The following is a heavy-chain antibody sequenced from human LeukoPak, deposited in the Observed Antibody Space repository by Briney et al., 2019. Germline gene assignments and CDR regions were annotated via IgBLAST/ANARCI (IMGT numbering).Heavy chain of an antibody. CDR2: IKQDGSEK. CDR3: ARVRYQLLGGMDV. V-gene: IGHV3-7*01. Sequence: GGSLRLSCAVSGFTFHSYWMSWVRQAPGKGLEWVANIKQDGSEKYYVDSVKGRFTISRDNAKNSLYLQMNSLRAEDTAVYYCARVRYQLLGGMDVWGKGTTVTVSS. J-gene: IGHJ6*03. D-gene: IGHD2-2*01. CDR1: GFTFHSYW.